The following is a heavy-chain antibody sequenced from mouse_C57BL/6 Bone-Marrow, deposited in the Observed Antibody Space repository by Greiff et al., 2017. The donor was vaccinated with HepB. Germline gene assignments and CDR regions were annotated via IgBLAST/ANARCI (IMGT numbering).Heavy chain of an antibody. D-gene: IGHD1-1*01. CDR3: ARGYYGSSGDY. Sequence: QVQLQQPGAELVKPGASVKLSCKASGYTFTSYWMHWVKQRPGQGLEWIGMIHPNSGSTNYNEKFKSKATLTVDKSSSTAYMQRSSLTSEDSAVYYCARGYYGSSGDYWGQGTTLTVSS. J-gene: IGHJ2*01. V-gene: IGHV1-64*01. CDR1: GYTFTSYW. CDR2: IHPNSGST.